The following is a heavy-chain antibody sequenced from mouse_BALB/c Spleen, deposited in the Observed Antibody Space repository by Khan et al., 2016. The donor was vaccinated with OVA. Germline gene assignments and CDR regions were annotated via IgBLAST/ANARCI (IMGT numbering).Heavy chain of an antibody. J-gene: IGHJ4*01. D-gene: IGHD2-14*01. V-gene: IGHV2-6-4*01. Sequence: QVQLKQSGPGLVAPSQSLSITCTVSGFSLSRYNIHWVRQPPGKGLEWLGMIWGGGGTDYNSTLKIRLSISKDNSKIQVFLKMNSLQTDDTAMYYWARAYYRYDGYYAMDYWGQGTSVTVSS. CDR2: IWGGGGT. CDR1: GFSLSRYN. CDR3: ARAYYRYDGYYAMDY.